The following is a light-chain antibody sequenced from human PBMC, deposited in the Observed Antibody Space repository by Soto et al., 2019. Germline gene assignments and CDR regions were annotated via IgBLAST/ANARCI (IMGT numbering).Light chain of an antibody. CDR3: NSYTTSGPL. CDR2: DVT. J-gene: IGLJ3*02. CDR1: NSDIGTYNY. V-gene: IGLV2-14*03. Sequence: QSALTQPASVSGSPGQSITISCTGTNSDIGTYNYVSWYQQHPDTVPKLIIFDVTNRPSGVSNRFSGSKSGNTASLTISGLQAEDEADYYCNSYTTSGPLFGGGTKLTVL.